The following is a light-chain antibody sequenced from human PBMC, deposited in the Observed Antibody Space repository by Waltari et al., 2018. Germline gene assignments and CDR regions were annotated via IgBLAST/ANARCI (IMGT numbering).Light chain of an antibody. Sequence: EIVLTQSPGTLSLSPGERATLSCMASQSASSSYLAWYQQKPGQAPRLLIYAASTRATGIPDRFSGSGSGTDFTLTISRLEPEDFAVYYCQHYGWSSWTFGQGTKVVIK. J-gene: IGKJ1*01. CDR2: AAS. CDR3: QHYGWSSWT. V-gene: IGKV3-20*01. CDR1: QSASSSY.